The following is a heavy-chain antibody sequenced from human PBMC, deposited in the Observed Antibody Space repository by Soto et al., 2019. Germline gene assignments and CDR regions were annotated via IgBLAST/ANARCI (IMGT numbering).Heavy chain of an antibody. CDR3: ARGSSSGWYYFFFDY. CDR1: GFTFTTYG. V-gene: IGHV3-33*01. CDR2: IWYDGSYK. J-gene: IGHJ4*02. D-gene: IGHD6-19*01. Sequence: QVQLVESGGGVVHPGRSRRLSCAASGFTFTTYGMHWVRQAPGKGLEWVAIIWYDGSYKYYADSVKGRFTISRDISNNTLYLQMNSLRDEDTAVYYCARGSSSGWYYFFFDYWGQGTLVTVSS.